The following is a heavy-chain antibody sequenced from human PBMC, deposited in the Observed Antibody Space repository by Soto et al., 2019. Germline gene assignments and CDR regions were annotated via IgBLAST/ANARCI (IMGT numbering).Heavy chain of an antibody. Sequence: EVQLVESGGGLVTPGGSLRLSCAASGFTFSTYNMNWVRQAPGKGLEWLSSITSTSSYTHYADSVKGRFTISRDNAKNSLYLQMNSLSAEDTAVYHCATGQDYGEYLDWGQGTLVTVSS. V-gene: IGHV3-21*01. D-gene: IGHD4-17*01. J-gene: IGHJ4*02. CDR3: ATGQDYGEYLD. CDR1: GFTFSTYN. CDR2: ITSTSSYT.